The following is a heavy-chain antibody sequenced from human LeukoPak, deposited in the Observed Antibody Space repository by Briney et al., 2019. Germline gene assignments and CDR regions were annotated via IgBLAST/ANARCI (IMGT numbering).Heavy chain of an antibody. CDR1: GFTFSTYN. CDR3: ARGWGSYYLFDY. CDR2: ISSDSNYI. Sequence: GGSLRLSCAASGFTFSTYNMNWVRQAPGKGLEWISSISSDSNYIFYADSLKGRFTISRDNAKNSLYLQMISLRAEDTAIYYCARGWGSYYLFDYWGQGTLVTVSS. J-gene: IGHJ4*02. D-gene: IGHD1-26*01. V-gene: IGHV3-21*01.